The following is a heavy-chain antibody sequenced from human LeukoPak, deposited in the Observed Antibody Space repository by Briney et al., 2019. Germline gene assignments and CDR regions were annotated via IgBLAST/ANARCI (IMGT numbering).Heavy chain of an antibody. J-gene: IGHJ4*02. Sequence: GRSLRLSCAASGFTFDDYAMHWVRQTPGKGLEWVSGISWNSGSIGYADSVKGRFTISRDNAKNSLYLQMNSLRAEDTAVYYCAKDLIRGYYYSYDYWGQGTLVTVSS. CDR3: AKDLIRGYYYSYDY. D-gene: IGHD3-22*01. CDR2: ISWNSGSI. CDR1: GFTFDDYA. V-gene: IGHV3-9*01.